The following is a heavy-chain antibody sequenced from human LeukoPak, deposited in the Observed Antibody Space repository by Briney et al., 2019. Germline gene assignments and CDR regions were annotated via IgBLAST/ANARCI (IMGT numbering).Heavy chain of an antibody. Sequence: ASVKVSCKASGYTFTSYGISWVRQAPGQGLEWMGWISAYNGNTNYAQKLQGRVTVTTDTSTSTAYMELRSLRSDDTAVYYCARISPGGSYGQVFDYWGQGTLVTVSS. D-gene: IGHD1-26*01. CDR1: GYTFTSYG. V-gene: IGHV1-18*01. CDR2: ISAYNGNT. CDR3: ARISPGGSYGQVFDY. J-gene: IGHJ4*02.